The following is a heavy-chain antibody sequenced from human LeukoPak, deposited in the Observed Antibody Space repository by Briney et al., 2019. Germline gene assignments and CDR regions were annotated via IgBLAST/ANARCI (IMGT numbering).Heavy chain of an antibody. Sequence: SQTLSLTCTVSGGSISSCGYYWSWIRQHPGKGLEWIGYIYYSGSTYYNPSLKSRLTISVDTSKNQFSLKLSSVTAADTAVYYCARDWKAEDYYGSGNHALDIRGQGTIVTVSS. D-gene: IGHD3-10*01. CDR2: IYYSGST. V-gene: IGHV4-31*03. J-gene: IGHJ3*02. CDR3: ARDWKAEDYYGSGNHALDI. CDR1: GGSISSCGYY.